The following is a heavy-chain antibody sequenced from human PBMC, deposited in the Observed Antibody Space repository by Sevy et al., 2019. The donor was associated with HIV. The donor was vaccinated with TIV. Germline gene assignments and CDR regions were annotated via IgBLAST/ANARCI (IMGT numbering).Heavy chain of an antibody. CDR3: ARTYYYHSSGYPGVDAFDI. CDR2: IYYSGST. Sequence: SETLSLTCTVSGGSISSYYWSWIRQPPGKGLEWIGYIYYSGSTNYNPSLKSRVTISVDTSKNQFSLKLSSVTAADTAVYYCARTYYYHSSGYPGVDAFDIWGQGTMVTVSS. V-gene: IGHV4-59*01. D-gene: IGHD3-22*01. J-gene: IGHJ3*02. CDR1: GGSISSYY.